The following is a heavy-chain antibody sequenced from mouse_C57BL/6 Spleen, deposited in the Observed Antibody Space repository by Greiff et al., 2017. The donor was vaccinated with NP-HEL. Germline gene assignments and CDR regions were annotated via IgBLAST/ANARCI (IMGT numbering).Heavy chain of an antibody. V-gene: IGHV1-64*01. CDR2: IHPNSGST. CDR3: ARRDGSFY. D-gene: IGHD1-1*01. J-gene: IGHJ2*01. CDR1: GYTFTSYW. Sequence: QVQLKESGAELVKPGASVKLSCKASGYTFTSYWMHWVKQRPGQGLEWIGMIHPNSGSTNYNEKFKSKATLTVDKSSSTAYMQLSSLTSEDSAVYYCARRDGSFYWGQGTTLTVSS.